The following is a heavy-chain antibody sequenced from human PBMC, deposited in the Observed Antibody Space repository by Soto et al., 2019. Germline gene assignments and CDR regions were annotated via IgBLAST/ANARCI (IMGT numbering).Heavy chain of an antibody. J-gene: IGHJ4*02. CDR1: GFTFDDYA. CDR2: ISWNSGSI. CDR3: AKDGVFGWLQGGGFDY. D-gene: IGHD5-12*01. Sequence: EVQLVGSGGGLVQPGRSLRLSCAASGFTFDDYAMHWVRQAPGKGLEWVSGISWNSGSIGYADSVKGRFTISRDNAKNSLDLQMNSLRAEATALYYCAKDGVFGWLQGGGFDYWGQGTLVTVSS. V-gene: IGHV3-9*01.